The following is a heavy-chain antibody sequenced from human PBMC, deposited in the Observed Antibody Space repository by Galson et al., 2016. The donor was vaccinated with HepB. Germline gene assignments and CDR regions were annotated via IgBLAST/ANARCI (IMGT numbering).Heavy chain of an antibody. CDR1: GFSFSLHS. CDR2: IKSKTAGGTI. Sequence: SLRLSCAASGFSFSLHSMYWVRQAPGKGLEWVGRIKSKTAGGTIDYAAPVKGRFTISRDDSKNTLYMQMSSLKTEDTAVYYCTTGTLHWGQGTLVTVSS. V-gene: IGHV3-15*07. CDR3: TTGTLH. J-gene: IGHJ4*02.